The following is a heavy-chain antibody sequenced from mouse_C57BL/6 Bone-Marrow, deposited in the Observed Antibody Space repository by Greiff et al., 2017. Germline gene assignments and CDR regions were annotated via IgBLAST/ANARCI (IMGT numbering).Heavy chain of an antibody. D-gene: IGHD1-1*01. CDR2: INYDGSST. CDR3: ARYYYGSRAFFDY. Sequence: EVQLVESEGGLVQPGSSMTLSCTASGFTFSDYYMAWVRQVPEKGLEWVANINYDGSSTYYLDSLKSRFIISRDTEKNILYLQMSSLKSEDTATYYCARYYYGSRAFFDYWGQGTTLTVSS. CDR1: GFTFSDYY. V-gene: IGHV5-16*01. J-gene: IGHJ2*01.